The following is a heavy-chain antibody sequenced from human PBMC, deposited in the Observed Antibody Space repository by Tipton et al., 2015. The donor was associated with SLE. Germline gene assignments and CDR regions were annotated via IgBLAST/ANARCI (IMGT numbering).Heavy chain of an antibody. Sequence: SLRLSCAASGFSFSSYDMHWVRQAPGKGLEWVASISDNGSNEFYADTVKGRFTISRDRSTNTLSLQMNSLRPEDTALFYCAREARKGDRGYFDCWGQGTRVTVSS. CDR2: ISDNGSNE. V-gene: IGHV3-30*03. CDR3: AREARKGDRGYFDC. D-gene: IGHD3-16*01. CDR1: GFSFSSYD. J-gene: IGHJ4*02.